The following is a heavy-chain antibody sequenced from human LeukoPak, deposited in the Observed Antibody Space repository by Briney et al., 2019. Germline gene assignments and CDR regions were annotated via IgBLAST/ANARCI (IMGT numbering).Heavy chain of an antibody. Sequence: GGSLRLSCVASGFTFSNYGMSWVRQAPGKGLEWVSSISGSGGSTYYADSVKGRFTISRGNSKNTLYLQMNSLRAEDTAVYYCVKSQYSSSHYFGDYWGQGTLVTVSS. D-gene: IGHD6-6*01. CDR3: VKSQYSSSHYFGDY. V-gene: IGHV3-23*01. J-gene: IGHJ4*02. CDR2: ISGSGGST. CDR1: GFTFSNYG.